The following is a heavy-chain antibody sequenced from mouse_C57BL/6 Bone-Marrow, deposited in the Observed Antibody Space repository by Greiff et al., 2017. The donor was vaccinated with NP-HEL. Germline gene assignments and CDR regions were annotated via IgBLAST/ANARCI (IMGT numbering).Heavy chain of an antibody. CDR3: ARALYYYGYYFDY. D-gene: IGHD1-1*01. J-gene: IGHJ2*01. CDR1: GFTFSDYY. CDR2: INYDGSST. V-gene: IGHV5-16*01. Sequence: EVKLVESEGGLVQPGSSMKLSCTASGFTFSDYYMAWVRQVPEKGLEWVANINYDGSSTYYLDSLKSRFIISRDNAKNILYLQMSSLKSEDTATYYCARALYYYGYYFDYWGQGTTLTVSS.